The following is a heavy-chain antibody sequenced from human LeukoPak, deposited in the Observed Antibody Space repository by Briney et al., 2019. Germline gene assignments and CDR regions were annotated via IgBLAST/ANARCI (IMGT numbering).Heavy chain of an antibody. D-gene: IGHD3-22*01. CDR2: IYTSGST. CDR1: GGSISSGSYY. Sequence: SQTLSLTCTVSGGSISSGSYYWSWIRQPAGKGLEWIGRIYTSGSTNYNPSLKSRVTISVDTSKNHFSLKLSSVTAADTAVYYCAREGYYDSSGSCYFDLWGRGTLVTVSS. J-gene: IGHJ2*01. V-gene: IGHV4-61*02. CDR3: AREGYYDSSGSCYFDL.